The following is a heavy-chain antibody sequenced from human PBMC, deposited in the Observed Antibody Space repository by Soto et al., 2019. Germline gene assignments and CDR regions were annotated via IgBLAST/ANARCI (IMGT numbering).Heavy chain of an antibody. CDR3: ARDQGITTFGVYSMYYYGMDV. J-gene: IGHJ6*02. V-gene: IGHV1-3*01. CDR1: GYIFSTYP. D-gene: IGHD3-3*01. CDR2: INVANGNT. Sequence: ASVKVSCKASGYIFSTYPIHWVRQAPGQRLEWMGWINVANGNTKYSQNFQGRVTIARDTSASTAYMELSSLRSDDTAVYYCARDQGITTFGVYSMYYYGMDVWGQGTTVTVSS.